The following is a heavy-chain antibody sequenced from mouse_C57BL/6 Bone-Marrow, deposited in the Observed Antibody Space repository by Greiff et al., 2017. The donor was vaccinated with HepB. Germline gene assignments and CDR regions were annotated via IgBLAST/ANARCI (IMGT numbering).Heavy chain of an antibody. D-gene: IGHD1-1*01. V-gene: IGHV2-5*01. Sequence: VQVVESGPGLVQPSQSLSITCTVSGFSLTSYGVHWVRQSPGKGLEWLGVIWRGGSTDYNAAFMSRLSITKDNSKSQVFFKMNSLQADDTAIYYCAKNDYGSSHAMDYWGQGTSVTVSS. J-gene: IGHJ4*01. CDR2: IWRGGST. CDR1: GFSLTSYG. CDR3: AKNDYGSSHAMDY.